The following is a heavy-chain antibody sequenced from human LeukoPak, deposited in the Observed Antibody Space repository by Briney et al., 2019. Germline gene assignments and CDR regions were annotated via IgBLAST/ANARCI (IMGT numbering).Heavy chain of an antibody. CDR3: ARGYYYDSSGHTLRGFDY. CDR2: SIPIFGTA. J-gene: IGHJ4*02. CDR1: GYTFTGYY. D-gene: IGHD3-22*01. V-gene: IGHV1-69*13. Sequence: GASVKVSYKASGYTFTGYYMHWVRQAPGRGLEWMGGSIPIFGTANAAQKFQGRITITADESTSTAYMELSSLRSEDTAVYYCARGYYYDSSGHTLRGFDYWGQGTLVTVSS.